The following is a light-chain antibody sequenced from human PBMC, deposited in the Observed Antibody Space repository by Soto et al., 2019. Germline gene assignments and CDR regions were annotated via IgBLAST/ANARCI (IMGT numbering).Light chain of an antibody. J-gene: IGLJ2*01. Sequence: QSVLTQPASVSGSPGQSITISCTGTSGDVGGYYYVSWYQQLPGKAPKLMISEVSNRPSGVSNRFSGSKSGNTASLTISGLQAEDEADYYCSSYTSSSTHVVFGGGTKLTVL. CDR3: SSYTSSSTHVV. V-gene: IGLV2-14*01. CDR2: EVS. CDR1: SGDVGGYYY.